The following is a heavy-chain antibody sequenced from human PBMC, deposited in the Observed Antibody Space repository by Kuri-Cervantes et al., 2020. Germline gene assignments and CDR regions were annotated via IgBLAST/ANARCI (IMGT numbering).Heavy chain of an antibody. Sequence: GGSLRLSCAASGFIFSAYEMNWVRQAPGKGLDWVSYISSSGITTHYADSVKGRFSISRDNAKNSLYLQMNSLRAEDTAVYYCARGYGDYVGWFDPWGQGTLVTVSS. CDR3: ARGYGDYVGWFDP. J-gene: IGHJ5*02. D-gene: IGHD4-17*01. CDR2: ISSSGITT. CDR1: GFIFSAYE. V-gene: IGHV3-48*03.